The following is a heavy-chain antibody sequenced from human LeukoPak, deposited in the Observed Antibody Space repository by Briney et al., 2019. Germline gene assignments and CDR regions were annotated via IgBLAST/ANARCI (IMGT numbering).Heavy chain of an antibody. Sequence: PGGSLRLSCAASGFTFSSYAMSWVRQAPGKGLEGVSAISGSGGSTYYADSVKGRFTISRDNSKNTLYLQMNSLRAEDTAVYYCAKDRSGYSHFDYWGQGTLVTVSS. CDR3: AKDRSGYSHFDY. CDR2: ISGSGGST. V-gene: IGHV3-23*01. D-gene: IGHD3-22*01. J-gene: IGHJ4*02. CDR1: GFTFSSYA.